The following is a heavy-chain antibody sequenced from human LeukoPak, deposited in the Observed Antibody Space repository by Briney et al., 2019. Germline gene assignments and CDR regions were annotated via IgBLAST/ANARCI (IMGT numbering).Heavy chain of an antibody. V-gene: IGHV3-33*01. D-gene: IGHD3-16*01. CDR1: GFTFSSYG. CDR3: ARDRSGLDI. CDR2: IWYDGSNK. J-gene: IGHJ3*02. Sequence: GRSLRLSCAASGFTFSSYGMHWVRQAPGKGLEWVAVIWYDGSNKYYADSVKGRFTISRDNSKNTLYLQMNSLRAEDTAVYHCARDRSGLDIWGQGTMVTVSS.